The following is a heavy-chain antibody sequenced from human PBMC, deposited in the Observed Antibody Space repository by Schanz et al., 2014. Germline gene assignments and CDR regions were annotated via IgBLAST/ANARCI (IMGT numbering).Heavy chain of an antibody. Sequence: EVQLLESGGGLVRPGGSLRLSCAASGFSFRKSAMSWVRQAPGKGLEWVSALTGSGTTTYYADSVKGRFTISRDNSKNTLDLQMNSLRAEDTAIYYCAKDLAAVGVFDYWGQGTLVTVSS. CDR2: LTGSGTTT. CDR1: GFSFRKSA. J-gene: IGHJ4*02. CDR3: AKDLAAVGVFDY. V-gene: IGHV3-23*01. D-gene: IGHD6-13*01.